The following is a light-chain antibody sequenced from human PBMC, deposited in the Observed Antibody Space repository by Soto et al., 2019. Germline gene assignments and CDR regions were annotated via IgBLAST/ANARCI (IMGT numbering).Light chain of an antibody. J-gene: IGKJ1*01. CDR2: AAT. V-gene: IGKV1-12*01. CDR1: QDINSR. Sequence: DIQMTQSPSSVSASVGDTVTITCRASQDINSRLAWFQQQPGRPPKYVIQAATMLQSGFPSRFAGSGAGRDFTLTIHTLKPEDSATYYCLQVANFPRTFGRGTKVDIK. CDR3: LQVANFPRT.